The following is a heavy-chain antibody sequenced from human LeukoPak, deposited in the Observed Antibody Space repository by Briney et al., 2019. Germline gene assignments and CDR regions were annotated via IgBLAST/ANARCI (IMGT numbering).Heavy chain of an antibody. J-gene: IGHJ6*02. V-gene: IGHV3-13*01. Sequence: GGSLRLSCAASQFTFSSYDMHWVRQATGKGLEWVSAIGTAGDTYYPGSVKGRFTISRENAKNSLYLQMNSLRAGDTAVYYCARDLGRYDSSGYYYFYGMDVWGQGTTVTVSS. CDR3: ARDLGRYDSSGYYYFYGMDV. D-gene: IGHD3-22*01. CDR2: IGTAGDT. CDR1: QFTFSSYD.